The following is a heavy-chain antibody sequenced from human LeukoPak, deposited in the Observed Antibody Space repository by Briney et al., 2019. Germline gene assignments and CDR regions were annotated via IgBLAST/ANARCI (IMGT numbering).Heavy chain of an antibody. CDR3: ARRSGGIGVGVGGFDI. CDR1: GYSFTNYW. D-gene: IGHD6-19*01. J-gene: IGHJ3*02. CDR2: IDPSDSYS. Sequence: GESLRISFKGSGYSFTNYWISWVRQMPGKGLEWMGRIDPSDSYSNYSPSFQAHVTISADKSITTAYLQWSSLKASDTAMYYCARRSGGIGVGVGGFDIWGQGTMVTVSS. V-gene: IGHV5-10-1*01.